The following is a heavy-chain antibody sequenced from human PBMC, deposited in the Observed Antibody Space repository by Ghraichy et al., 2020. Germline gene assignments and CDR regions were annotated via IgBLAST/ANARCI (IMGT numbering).Heavy chain of an antibody. CDR2: IYYSGTT. CDR1: GGSISSSTYY. D-gene: IGHD5-18*01. CDR3: ARHSDTAAYYGVDV. J-gene: IGHJ6*02. V-gene: IGHV4-61*05. Sequence: SETLSLTCNVSGGSISSSTYYWGWIRQPPGMGLEWIGSIYYSGTTYYSGTTYYNPSLKSRVTISVDTSKNQFSLNLTSVTAADTAVYYCARHSDTAAYYGVDVWGQGTTVTVSS.